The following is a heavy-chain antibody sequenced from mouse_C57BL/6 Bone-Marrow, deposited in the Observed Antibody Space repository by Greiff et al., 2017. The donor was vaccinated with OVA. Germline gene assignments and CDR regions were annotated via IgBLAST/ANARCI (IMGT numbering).Heavy chain of an antibody. D-gene: IGHD1-1*01. Sequence: EVKVVESGGGLVKPGGSLKLSCAASGFTFSSYAMSWVRQTPEKRLEWVGTISDGGSYTYYPDNVKGRFTISRDNAKNNLFLQMSHLKSEDTAMYYCAREYYGKGYWGQGTTLTVSS. CDR1: GFTFSSYA. J-gene: IGHJ2*01. CDR2: ISDGGSYT. V-gene: IGHV5-4*01. CDR3: AREYYGKGY.